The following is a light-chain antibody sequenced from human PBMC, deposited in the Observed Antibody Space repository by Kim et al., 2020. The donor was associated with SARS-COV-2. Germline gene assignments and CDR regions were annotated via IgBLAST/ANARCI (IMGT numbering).Light chain of an antibody. J-gene: IGKJ1*01. CDR1: QSISSW. Sequence: DIQMTQSPSILSASVGDGVTISCRASQSISSWLALYQQKPGTAPKLLIFKTSILESGVPSRFSGSGSGTEFTLTISSLQPDDFATYYCQQYNGFSRTFGQGTKVDIK. CDR2: KTS. V-gene: IGKV1-5*03. CDR3: QQYNGFSRT.